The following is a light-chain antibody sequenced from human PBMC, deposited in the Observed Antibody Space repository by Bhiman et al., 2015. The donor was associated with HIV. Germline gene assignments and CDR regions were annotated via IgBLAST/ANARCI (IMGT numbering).Light chain of an antibody. V-gene: IGLV1-40*01. J-gene: IGLJ3*02. CDR3: QSYDSSLSGRV. Sequence: QSVLTQPPSVSAAPGQKVTISCSGSSSNIGNNYVSWYQQLPGTAPKLLIYGNSIRPSGVPDRFSGSKSGTSASLAITGLQAEDEADYYCQSYDSSLSGRVFGGGTKLTVL. CDR2: GNS. CDR1: SSNIGNNY.